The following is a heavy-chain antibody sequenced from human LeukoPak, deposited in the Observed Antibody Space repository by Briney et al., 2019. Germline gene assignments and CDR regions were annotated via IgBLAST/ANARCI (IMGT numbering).Heavy chain of an antibody. V-gene: IGHV1-2*02. J-gene: IGHJ4*02. CDR3: ARWDCSSTSCYLDY. D-gene: IGHD2-2*01. Sequence: GASVKVSCKASGYTFTGYYMHWVRQAPGQGLEWMGWIDPNSGGTNYAQKFQGRVTMTRDTSISTAYMELSRLRSDDTAVYYCARWDCSSTSCYLDYWGQGTLVTVSS. CDR1: GYTFTGYY. CDR2: IDPNSGGT.